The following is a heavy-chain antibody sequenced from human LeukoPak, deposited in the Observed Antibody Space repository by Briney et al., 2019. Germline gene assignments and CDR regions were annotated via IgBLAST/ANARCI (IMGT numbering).Heavy chain of an antibody. Sequence: PSQTLSLTCTVSGGSISSYYWSWIRQPPGKGLEWIGYIYYSGSTNYNPSLKSRVTTSVDTSKNQFSLKLSSVTAADTAVYYCARDDYEERYFDYWGQGTLVTVSS. CDR1: GGSISSYY. D-gene: IGHD4-17*01. V-gene: IGHV4-59*01. CDR3: ARDDYEERYFDY. CDR2: IYYSGST. J-gene: IGHJ4*02.